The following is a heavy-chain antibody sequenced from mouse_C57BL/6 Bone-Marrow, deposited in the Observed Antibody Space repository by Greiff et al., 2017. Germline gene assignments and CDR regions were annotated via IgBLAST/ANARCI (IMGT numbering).Heavy chain of an antibody. CDR1: GYTFTSYW. CDR2: IYPGSGST. D-gene: IGHD2-4*01. Sequence: ESGAELVKPGASVKMSCKASGYTFTSYWITWVKQRPGQGLEWIGDIYPGSGSTNYNEKFKSKATLTVDTSSSTAYMQLSSLTSEDSAVYYCARRLRPYFDYWGQGTTLTVSS. J-gene: IGHJ2*01. CDR3: ARRLRPYFDY. V-gene: IGHV1-55*01.